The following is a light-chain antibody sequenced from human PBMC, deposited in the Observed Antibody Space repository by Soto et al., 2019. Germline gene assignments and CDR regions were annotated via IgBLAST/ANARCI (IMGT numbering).Light chain of an antibody. CDR2: DTS. J-gene: IGKJ3*01. CDR3: QKRSDWRFT. V-gene: IGKV3-15*01. CDR1: RSVSTD. Sequence: ETVMTQSPATVSVSPGERATLSCRASRSVSTDLAWYQQKPGQAPRLLIYDTSARATGIPARFSGSGSGTEFTLTISSLQSEDFGVYYCQKRSDWRFTFGPGTKVDIK.